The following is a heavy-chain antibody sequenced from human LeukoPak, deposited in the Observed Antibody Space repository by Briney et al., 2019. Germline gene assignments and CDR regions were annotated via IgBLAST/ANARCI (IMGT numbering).Heavy chain of an antibody. CDR1: GATFSDYA. J-gene: IGHJ4*02. V-gene: IGHV1-46*01. CDR2: INPSGGST. CDR3: ATSGYDFWSGYTPSGAFDY. Sequence: ASVKVSCKASGATFSDYALNWVRQAPGQGLEWMGIINPSGGSTSYAQKFQGRVTMTRDMSTGTVYMELSSLRSEDTAVYYCATSGYDFWSGYTPSGAFDYWGQGTLVTVSS. D-gene: IGHD3-3*01.